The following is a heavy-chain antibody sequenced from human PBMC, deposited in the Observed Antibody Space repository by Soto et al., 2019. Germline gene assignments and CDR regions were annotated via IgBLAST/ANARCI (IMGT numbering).Heavy chain of an antibody. CDR1: GGSFSGYY. CDR3: ARGARGTMVRGVRIFDY. V-gene: IGHV4-34*01. Sequence: SETLSLTCAVYGGSFSGYYWSWIRQPPGKGLEWIGEINHSGSTNYNPSLKSRVTISVDTSKNQFSLKLSSVTAADTAVYYCARGARGTMVRGVRIFDYWGQGTLVTVS. D-gene: IGHD3-10*01. CDR2: INHSGST. J-gene: IGHJ4*02.